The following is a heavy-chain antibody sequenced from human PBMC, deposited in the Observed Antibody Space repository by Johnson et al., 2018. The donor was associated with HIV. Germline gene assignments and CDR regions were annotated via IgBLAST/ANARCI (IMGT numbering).Heavy chain of an antibody. CDR1: GFTVSSNY. V-gene: IGHV3-66*01. J-gene: IGHJ3*02. Sequence: VQLVESGGGLVQPGGSLRLSCAASGFTVSSNYMSWVRQAPGKGLEWVSVIYSGGSTYYADSVQGRFTISRDNSKNTVSLQMSSLKAEDTAMYYCEGSGRLHDVFDIWGQGTMVTVSS. CDR2: IYSGGST. CDR3: EGSGRLHDVFDI. D-gene: IGHD6-19*01.